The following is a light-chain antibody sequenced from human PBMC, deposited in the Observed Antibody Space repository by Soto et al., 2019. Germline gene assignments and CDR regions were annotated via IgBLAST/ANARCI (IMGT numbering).Light chain of an antibody. J-gene: IGKJ5*01. CDR3: QQRSKWPIT. V-gene: IGKV3-11*01. CDR2: DTS. CDR1: QSVSNY. Sequence: EIVLTQSPATLSSSPGERATLSCWASQSVSNYLAWYQQKPGQAPRLLIYDTSNRATGIPSRFSGSASGTDFTLTISSLEPEDFAVYYCQQRSKWPITFGQGTRLEIK.